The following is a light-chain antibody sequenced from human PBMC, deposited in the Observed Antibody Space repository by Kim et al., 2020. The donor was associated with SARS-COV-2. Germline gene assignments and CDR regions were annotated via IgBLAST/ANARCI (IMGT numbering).Light chain of an antibody. J-gene: IGKJ1*01. CDR3: PNPLT. CDR2: QAS. Sequence: DFQMTQSPSTLSASVGDRVTITCRASQNIETWMAWYQQKPGNAPKLLIYQASKLESGVPSRFSGSGYGTEFTLTINSLQPDDFATYYCPNPLTFGQGTKVDIK. V-gene: IGKV1-5*03. CDR1: QNIETW.